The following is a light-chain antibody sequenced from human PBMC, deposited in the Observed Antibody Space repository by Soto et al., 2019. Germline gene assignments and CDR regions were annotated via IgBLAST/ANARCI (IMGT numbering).Light chain of an antibody. CDR1: SSDIGAYNY. Sequence: QSALTQPPSASVSPGQSVTISCTGTSSDIGAYNYVSWYQQYPGKAPKLMIFEVSKRPSGVPDRFSGSKSGNTASLTVSGLQAEDEADYYCCSYAGSNNLIFGTGTKVTVL. CDR3: CSYAGSNNLI. J-gene: IGLJ1*01. V-gene: IGLV2-8*01. CDR2: EVS.